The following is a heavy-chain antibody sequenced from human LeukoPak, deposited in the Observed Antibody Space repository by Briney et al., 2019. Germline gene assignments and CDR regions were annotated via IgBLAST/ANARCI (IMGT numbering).Heavy chain of an antibody. V-gene: IGHV3-9*01. J-gene: IGHJ4*02. D-gene: IGHD2-2*01. CDR1: GFTFDDYA. CDR2: ISWNSGSI. Sequence: PGGSLRLSCAAPGFTFDDYAMHWVRQAPEKGLEWVSGISWNSGSIGYADSVKGRFTISRDNAKNSLYLQMNSLRAEDTALYYCAKGDGVVPAALDYWGQGTLVTVSS. CDR3: AKGDGVVPAALDY.